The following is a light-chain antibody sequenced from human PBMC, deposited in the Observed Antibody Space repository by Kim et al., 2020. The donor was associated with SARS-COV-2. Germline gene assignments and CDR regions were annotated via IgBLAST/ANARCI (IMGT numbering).Light chain of an antibody. CDR2: DVS. CDR3: CSYAGSWV. J-gene: IGLJ3*02. V-gene: IGLV2-11*01. Sequence: PGQSVPISCTGTSRDVGGYNYVSWYQQHPGKAPKLMIYDVSKRPSGVPDRFSGSKSGNTASLTISGLQAEDEADYYCCSYAGSWVFGGGTQLTVL. CDR1: SRDVGGYNY.